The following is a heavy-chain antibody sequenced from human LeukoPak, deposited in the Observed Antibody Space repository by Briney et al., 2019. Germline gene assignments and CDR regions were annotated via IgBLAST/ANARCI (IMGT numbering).Heavy chain of an antibody. CDR1: GFPFSSYA. Sequence: GGSLRLSCAASGFPFSSYAMSWVRQAPGKGLEWVSAVSGSGGSTYYADSVKGRFTISRDNAKNSLYLQMNSLRAEDTAVYYCARDWATSYYGSGAFDMWGQGTMVTVSS. D-gene: IGHD3-10*01. J-gene: IGHJ3*02. CDR3: ARDWATSYYGSGAFDM. V-gene: IGHV3-23*01. CDR2: VSGSGGST.